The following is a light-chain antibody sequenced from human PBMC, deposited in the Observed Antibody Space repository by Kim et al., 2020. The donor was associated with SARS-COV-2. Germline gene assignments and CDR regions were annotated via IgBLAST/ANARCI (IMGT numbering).Light chain of an antibody. CDR2: GNN. J-gene: IGLJ3*02. Sequence: GVTISCTGSSSNFRAAQDVHWYQQLPGTAPKLLIYGNNIRPSGVPDLFSGSKSGTSASLAITGLQGEDEADYSCQSYDSSLSGWVFGGGTQLTVL. CDR1: SSNFRAAQD. CDR3: QSYDSSLSGWV. V-gene: IGLV1-40*01.